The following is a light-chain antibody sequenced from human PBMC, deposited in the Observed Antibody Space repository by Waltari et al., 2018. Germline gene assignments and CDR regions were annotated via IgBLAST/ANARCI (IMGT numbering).Light chain of an antibody. Sequence: DIQMTQSPSSLSASVGDPVTITCQPNHHLSDYLTWYQQKPGKAPNLLISDASHLEAGVPSRFSGSGYGTDFTFTISSLQPEDFATYYCQQHDNPPFTFGQGTKLEIK. J-gene: IGKJ2*01. CDR2: DAS. V-gene: IGKV1-33*01. CDR3: QQHDNPPFT. CDR1: HHLSDY.